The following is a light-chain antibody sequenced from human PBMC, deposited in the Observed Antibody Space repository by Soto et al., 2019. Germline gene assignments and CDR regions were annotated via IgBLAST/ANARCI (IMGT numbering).Light chain of an antibody. CDR2: DAS. J-gene: IGKJ5*01. CDR3: QQYNNLPPIP. CDR1: QSVRSK. V-gene: IGKV3-15*01. Sequence: EKVRTQSRSTLSVYKGERATLSCRASQSVRSKLAWYQQKPGQAPRLLIYDASTRATGIPARFSGSGSGTEFTLTISSLQSEDFAVYYCQQYNNLPPIPFCQGTRLEIK.